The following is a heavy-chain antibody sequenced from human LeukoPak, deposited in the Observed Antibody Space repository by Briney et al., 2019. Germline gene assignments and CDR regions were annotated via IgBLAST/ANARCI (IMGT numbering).Heavy chain of an antibody. CDR1: GFTFYDYA. Sequence: GGSLRLSCAASGFTFYDYAMHWVRQAPGKGLEWGSGISWNSGSIGYADSVKGRFTISRDNAKNSLYLQMNSLRAEDTALYYCAKDRASSGYYYYYFDYWGQGTLVTVSS. V-gene: IGHV3-9*01. CDR2: ISWNSGSI. J-gene: IGHJ4*02. CDR3: AKDRASSGYYYYYFDY. D-gene: IGHD3-22*01.